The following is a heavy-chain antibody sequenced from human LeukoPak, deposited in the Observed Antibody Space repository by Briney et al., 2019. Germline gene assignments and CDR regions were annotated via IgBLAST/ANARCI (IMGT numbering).Heavy chain of an antibody. D-gene: IGHD3-22*01. Sequence: GEYLKISCKGSGYSFADYWIGWVRQMPGKGLEWMGIIYPGDSDTRYGPSFQGQVTISADKSISTAYLQWSSLKASDTAMYYCGRHRSSGYYDYWGQGTLVTVSS. J-gene: IGHJ4*02. CDR2: IYPGDSDT. V-gene: IGHV5-51*01. CDR1: GYSFADYW. CDR3: GRHRSSGYYDY.